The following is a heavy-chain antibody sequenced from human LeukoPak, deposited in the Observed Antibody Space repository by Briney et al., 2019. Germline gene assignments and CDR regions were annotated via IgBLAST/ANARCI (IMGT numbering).Heavy chain of an antibody. D-gene: IGHD3-9*01. J-gene: IGHJ5*02. V-gene: IGHV4-34*01. Sequence: KPSETLSLTCAVYGGSFSGYYWSWIRQTPGKGLEWIGEINHSGSTNYNPSLKSRVTISVDTSKSQFSLKLTSVTAADTAVYYCARVGFWKIITIFSDRAGENWFDPWSQGTLVIVSS. CDR1: GGSFSGYY. CDR3: ARVGFWKIITIFSDRAGENWFDP. CDR2: INHSGST.